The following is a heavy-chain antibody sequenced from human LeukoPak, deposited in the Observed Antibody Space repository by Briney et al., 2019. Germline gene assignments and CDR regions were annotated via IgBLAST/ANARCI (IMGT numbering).Heavy chain of an antibody. Sequence: GESLKISCKGSGHSFTSYWIGWVRHMPGKGLEWMGIIYPGDSDTRYSPSFQGQVTLSADKSISTAYLQWSSLKASDTAMYYCARQGQWLVSEIDYWGQGTLVTVSS. J-gene: IGHJ4*02. CDR2: IYPGDSDT. CDR3: ARQGQWLVSEIDY. V-gene: IGHV5-51*01. CDR1: GHSFTSYW. D-gene: IGHD6-19*01.